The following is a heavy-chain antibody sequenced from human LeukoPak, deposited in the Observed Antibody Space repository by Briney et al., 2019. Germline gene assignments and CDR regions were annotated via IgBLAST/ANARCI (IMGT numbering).Heavy chain of an antibody. CDR2: ISSSSSYI. CDR3: ARDFGANNWFDP. D-gene: IGHD3-10*01. CDR1: GFTFSSYS. V-gene: IGHV3-21*01. Sequence: RGSLRLSCAASGFTFSSYSMNWVRQAPGKGLEWVSSISSSSSYIYYADSVKGRFTISRDNAKNSLYLQMNSLRAEDTAVYYCARDFGANNWFDPWGQGTLVTVSS. J-gene: IGHJ5*02.